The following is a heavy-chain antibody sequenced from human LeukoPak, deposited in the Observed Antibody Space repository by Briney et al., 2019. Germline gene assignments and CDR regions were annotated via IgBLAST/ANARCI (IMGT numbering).Heavy chain of an antibody. V-gene: IGHV1-69*06. D-gene: IGHD3-9*01. J-gene: IGHJ3*02. CDR3: ARDGRYLDWLGKDAFDI. CDR2: IIPIFGTT. Sequence: GASVKVSCKASGGTFSIYAISWVRQAPGQGLEWMGGIIPIFGTTNYAQKFQGRVTITADKSTSTAYMELSSLRSEDTAVYYCARDGRYLDWLGKDAFDIWGQGTMVTVPS. CDR1: GGTFSIYA.